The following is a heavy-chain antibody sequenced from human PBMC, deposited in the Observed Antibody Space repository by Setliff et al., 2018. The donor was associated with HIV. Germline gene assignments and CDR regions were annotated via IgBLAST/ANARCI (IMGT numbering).Heavy chain of an antibody. CDR2: IKQDGSEK. CDR1: GFTFSTYW. CDR3: ARPTNIDTLYYGSQSFYMYYYGMDV. D-gene: IGHD3-10*01. V-gene: IGHV3-7*01. Sequence: GGSLRLSCAASGFTFSTYWMSWVRQAPGKGLEWVANIKQDGSEKFYVDSVKGRFTISRDNAKNSLYLQMNSLRAEDTAVYYCARPTNIDTLYYGSQSFYMYYYGMDVWGQGTTVTVSS. J-gene: IGHJ6*02.